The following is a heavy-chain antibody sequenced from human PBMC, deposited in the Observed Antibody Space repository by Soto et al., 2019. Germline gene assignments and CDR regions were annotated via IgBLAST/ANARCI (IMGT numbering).Heavy chain of an antibody. CDR1: GFTFSSYS. V-gene: IGHV3-48*01. CDR2: ISSSSSTI. Sequence: GGSLRLSCAASGFTFSSYSMNWVRQAPGKGLEWVSYISSSSSTIYYADSVKGRFTISRDNAKNSLYLQMNSLRAEDTAVYYCATGLGSGYDYFDYWGQGTLVTVSS. J-gene: IGHJ4*02. D-gene: IGHD5-12*01. CDR3: ATGLGSGYDYFDY.